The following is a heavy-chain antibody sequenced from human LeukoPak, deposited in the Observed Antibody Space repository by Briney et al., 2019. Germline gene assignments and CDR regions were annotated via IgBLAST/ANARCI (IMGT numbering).Heavy chain of an antibody. CDR1: GFTFGDYA. Sequence: GGSLRLSCTASGFTFGDYAMSWFRQAPGKGLEWVGFIRSKAYGGTTEYAASVKGRFTISRDDSKSIAYLQMNSLKTEDTAVYYCTREILYYDILTGYHDYWGQGTLVTVSS. CDR3: TREILYYDILTGYHDY. V-gene: IGHV3-49*03. CDR2: IRSKAYGGTT. J-gene: IGHJ4*02. D-gene: IGHD3-9*01.